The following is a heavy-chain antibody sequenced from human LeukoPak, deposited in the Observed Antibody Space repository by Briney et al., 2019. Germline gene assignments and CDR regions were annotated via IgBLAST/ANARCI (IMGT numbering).Heavy chain of an antibody. J-gene: IGHJ4*02. CDR3: ARARERLWFGELLSLFNFDY. V-gene: IGHV4-31*03. D-gene: IGHD3-10*01. CDR2: IYYSGST. Sequence: SETLSHTCTVSGGSISSGGYYWSWIRQHPGKGLEWIGYIYYSGSTYYNPSLKSRVTISVDTSKNQFSLKLSSVTAADTAVYYCARARERLWFGELLSLFNFDYWGQGTLVTVSS. CDR1: GGSISSGGYY.